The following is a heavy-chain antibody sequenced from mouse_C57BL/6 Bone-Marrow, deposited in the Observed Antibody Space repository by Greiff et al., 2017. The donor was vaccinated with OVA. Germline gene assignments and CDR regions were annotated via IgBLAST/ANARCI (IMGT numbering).Heavy chain of an antibody. CDR3: ARGITTGVLFDY. CDR1: GYTFTDYY. CDR2: INPYNGGT. Sequence: VQLQQSGPVLVKPGASVKMSCKASGYTFTDYYMNWVKQSHGKSLEWIGVINPYNGGTSYNQKFKGKATLTVDKSSSTAYMELNSLTSEDSAVYYCARGITTGVLFDYWGQGTTLTVSS. V-gene: IGHV1-19*01. D-gene: IGHD1-1*01. J-gene: IGHJ2*01.